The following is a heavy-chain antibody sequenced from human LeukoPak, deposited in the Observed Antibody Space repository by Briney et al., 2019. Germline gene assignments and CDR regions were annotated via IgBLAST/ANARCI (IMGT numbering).Heavy chain of an antibody. CDR1: GGSITGYY. Sequence: PSETLSLTCSVSGGSITGYYWSWIRQPPGRGLEWTGYIYSSGSTNYNPSLKGRLTISVDTSKSQFSLKLSSVTAADTAVYYCARLPKFLTGYYPTPWGQGTLVTVSS. CDR3: ARLPKFLTGYYPTP. J-gene: IGHJ5*02. CDR2: IYSSGST. D-gene: IGHD3-9*01. V-gene: IGHV4-59*08.